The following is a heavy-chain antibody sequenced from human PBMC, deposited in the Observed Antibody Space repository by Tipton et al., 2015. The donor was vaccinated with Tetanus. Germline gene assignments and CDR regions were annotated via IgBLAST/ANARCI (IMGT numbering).Heavy chain of an antibody. J-gene: IGHJ4*02. Sequence: TLSLTCAVYGGSFSGYYWSWIRQPAGKGLEWIGNIYSSENSKYNPPLKSRATMSVDTSKNQFSLRLSSVTAADTAVYYCARHPQTSNNLDYWGQGTLVTVSS. CDR3: ARHPQTSNNLDY. D-gene: IGHD5-24*01. CDR1: GGSFSGYY. CDR2: IYSSENS. V-gene: IGHV4-59*10.